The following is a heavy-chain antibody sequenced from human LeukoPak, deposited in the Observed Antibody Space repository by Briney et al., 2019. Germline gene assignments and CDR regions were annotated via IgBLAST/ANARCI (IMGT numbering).Heavy chain of an antibody. Sequence: GGSLRLSCAASGFTVSSNYMSWVRQAPGKGLEWVSVIYSGGSTYYADSVKGRFTISRDNSKNTLYLQMNSPRAEDTAVYYCARGQRNDAFDIWGQGTMVTVSS. V-gene: IGHV3-53*01. J-gene: IGHJ3*02. CDR1: GFTVSSNY. CDR2: IYSGGST. D-gene: IGHD6-25*01. CDR3: ARGQRNDAFDI.